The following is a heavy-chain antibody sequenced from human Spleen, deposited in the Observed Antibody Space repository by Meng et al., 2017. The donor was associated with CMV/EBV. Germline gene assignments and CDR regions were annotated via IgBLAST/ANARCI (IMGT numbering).Heavy chain of an antibody. Sequence: GGSLRLSCTASGFIFGDYLMGWVRQAPGKGPEWVSVIYSGGGTYSVDSVKGRFTISRDNSKNTLYLQMNSLRVEDTAVYYCARGPTPPHQLQLPDYAMDVWGQGTTVTVSS. CDR1: GFIFGDYL. CDR2: IYSGGGT. CDR3: ARGPTPPHQLQLPDYAMDV. J-gene: IGHJ6*02. V-gene: IGHV3-53*01. D-gene: IGHD1-1*01.